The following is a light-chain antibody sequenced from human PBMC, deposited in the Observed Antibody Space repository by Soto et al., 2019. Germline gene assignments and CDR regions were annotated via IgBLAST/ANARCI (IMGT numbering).Light chain of an antibody. CDR2: DAS. Sequence: DIQMTQSPSTLSASVGDRVTITCRASQSVGYWLAWYQQKPGKAPTFLVYDASNLHSGVPARFSGSGSGSEFTLTISSLQPDDFGTYYCQQYNSYSVFGPGTKVDIK. J-gene: IGKJ3*01. V-gene: IGKV1-5*01. CDR3: QQYNSYSV. CDR1: QSVGYW.